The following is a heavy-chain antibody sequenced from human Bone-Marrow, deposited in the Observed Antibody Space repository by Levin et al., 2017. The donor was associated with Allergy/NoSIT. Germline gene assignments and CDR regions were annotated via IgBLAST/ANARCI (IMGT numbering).Heavy chain of an antibody. CDR3: VRGAKSGFDF. CDR1: GDSVSTSGVA. CDR2: TYYRSKWSN. Sequence: MASETLSLTCAISGDSVSTSGVAWNWIRQSPSRGLEWLGRTYYRSKWSNDYAVSVKSRITINADTSKNQFSLQLNSVTPEDTAVYYCVRGAKSGFDFWGQGTLVTVSS. J-gene: IGHJ4*02. D-gene: IGHD1-26*01. V-gene: IGHV6-1*01.